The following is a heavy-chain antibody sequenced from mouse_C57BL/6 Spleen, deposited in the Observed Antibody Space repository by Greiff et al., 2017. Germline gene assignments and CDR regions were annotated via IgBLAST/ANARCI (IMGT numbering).Heavy chain of an antibody. CDR2: FYPGSGSI. CDR3: ARHEGYGSSYDYAMDY. Sequence: QVQLKQSGAELVKPGASVKLSCKASGYTFTEYTIHWVKQRSGQGLEWIGWFYPGSGSIKYNEKFKDKATLTADKSSSTVYMELNRLTSEDSAVYFCARHEGYGSSYDYAMDYWGQGTSGTVSS. CDR1: GYTFTEYT. D-gene: IGHD1-1*01. V-gene: IGHV1-62-2*01. J-gene: IGHJ4*01.